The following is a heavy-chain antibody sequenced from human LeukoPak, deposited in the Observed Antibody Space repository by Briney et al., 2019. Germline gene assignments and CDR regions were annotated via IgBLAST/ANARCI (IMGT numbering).Heavy chain of an antibody. J-gene: IGHJ4*02. CDR2: INPNSGGT. Sequence: GASVKVSCKASRYTFTGYYMDWVRQAPGHGLEWMGWINPNSGGTNYAQKFQGRVTMTRDTSISTAYMELSRLRSDDTAAYYCAREEGANYYGPLDYWGQGTLVTVSS. CDR3: AREEGANYYGPLDY. V-gene: IGHV1-2*02. D-gene: IGHD3-10*01. CDR1: RYTFTGYY.